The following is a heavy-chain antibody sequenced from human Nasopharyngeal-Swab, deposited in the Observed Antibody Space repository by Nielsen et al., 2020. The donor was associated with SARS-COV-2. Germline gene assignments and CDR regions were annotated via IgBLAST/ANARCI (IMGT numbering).Heavy chain of an antibody. CDR2: IYTSGST. J-gene: IGHJ6*02. CDR1: GGSISSGSYY. D-gene: IGHD5-18*01. CDR3: AYTAAAVKNFGMDV. V-gene: IGHV4-61*02. Sequence: SETLSLTCTVSGGSISSGSYYWSWIRQPAGKGLEWIGRIYTSGSTNYSPSLKSRVTISVDTSKNQFSLKLSSVTAADTAVYYCAYTAAAVKNFGMDVWGQGTTVTVSS.